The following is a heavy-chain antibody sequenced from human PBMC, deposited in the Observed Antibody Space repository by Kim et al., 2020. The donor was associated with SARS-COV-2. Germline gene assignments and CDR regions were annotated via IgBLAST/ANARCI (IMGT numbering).Heavy chain of an antibody. V-gene: IGHV4-39*07. Sequence: TYHNPSLNSRVTIPVATSKNQFSLKLSSVTAADTAVYYCAREVSGNFDYWGQGTLVTVSS. D-gene: IGHD3-10*01. CDR3: AREVSGNFDY. CDR2: T. J-gene: IGHJ4*02.